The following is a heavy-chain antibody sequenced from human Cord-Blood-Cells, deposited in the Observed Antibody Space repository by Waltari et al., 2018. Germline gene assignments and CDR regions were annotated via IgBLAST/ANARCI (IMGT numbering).Heavy chain of an antibody. CDR2: IYYSGST. CDR3: ASRLGSGYDY. J-gene: IGHJ4*02. Sequence: QLQLQESGPGLVKPSETLYLTCTVSCGSISSSSYYWGWIRQPPGKGLEWIGSIYYSGSTYYNPSLKSRVTISVDTSKNQFSLKLSSVTAADTAVYYCASRLGSGYDYWGQGTLVTVSS. D-gene: IGHD3-3*01. V-gene: IGHV4-39*01. CDR1: CGSISSSSYY.